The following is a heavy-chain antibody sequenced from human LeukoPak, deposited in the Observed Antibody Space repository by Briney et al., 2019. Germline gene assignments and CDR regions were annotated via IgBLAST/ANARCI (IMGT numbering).Heavy chain of an antibody. CDR2: IYPGDSNT. V-gene: IGHV5-51*01. CDR3: ARRPGDGYSKDAFGI. D-gene: IGHD5-24*01. Sequence: GESLKISCKGSGYSFTSYWIGWVRQMPGKGLECMGIIYPGDSNTRYSPSFKGQVTISVDKSNITAYLQWSSLKASDTAMYYCARRPGDGYSKDAFGIWGQGTMVTVSS. CDR1: GYSFTSYW. J-gene: IGHJ3*02.